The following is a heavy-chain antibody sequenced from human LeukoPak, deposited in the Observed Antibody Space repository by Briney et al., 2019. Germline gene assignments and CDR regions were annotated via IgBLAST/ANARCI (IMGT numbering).Heavy chain of an antibody. CDR3: AREDFVVVVAALDV. J-gene: IGHJ6*04. CDR2: ISSSSSYI. Sequence: PGGSLRLSCAASGFTFSSYSMNWVRQAPGKGLEWVSSISSSSSYIYYADSVKGRFTIPRDNAKNSLYLQMNSLRAEDTAVYYCAREDFVVVVAALDVWGKGTTVTVSS. V-gene: IGHV3-21*01. CDR1: GFTFSSYS. D-gene: IGHD2-15*01.